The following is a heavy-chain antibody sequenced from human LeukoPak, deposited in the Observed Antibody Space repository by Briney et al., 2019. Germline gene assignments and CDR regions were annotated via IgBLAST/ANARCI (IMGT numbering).Heavy chain of an antibody. V-gene: IGHV3-15*01. D-gene: IGHD6-19*01. CDR1: GFTFSNAW. CDR2: IKSKTDGGTT. Sequence: PGGSLRLSCAASGFTFSNAWMSWVRQAPGKGLEWVGRIKSKTDGGTTDYAAPVKGRFTISRDDSKNTLYLQMNSLLTEDTAVYYCTTGEIPVAGRGRNWFDPWGQGTLVTVSS. CDR3: TTGEIPVAGRGRNWFDP. J-gene: IGHJ5*02.